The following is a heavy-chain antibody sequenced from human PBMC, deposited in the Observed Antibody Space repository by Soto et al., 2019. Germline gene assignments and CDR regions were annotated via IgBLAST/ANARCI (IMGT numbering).Heavy chain of an antibody. CDR2: INHIGST. D-gene: IGHD2-8*01. CDR1: GGSFSGYY. J-gene: IGHJ5*02. Sequence: SETLSLTCAVYGGSFSGYYWSWIRQPPWNGLEWIGEINHIGSTNYNPSLKSGVTISVDTSKNQFSLKLSFVTAATTVVYYGARQRYGTHGVCYTRGWFDPWGQGTLVTVSS. CDR3: ARQRYGTHGVCYTRGWFDP. V-gene: IGHV4-34*01.